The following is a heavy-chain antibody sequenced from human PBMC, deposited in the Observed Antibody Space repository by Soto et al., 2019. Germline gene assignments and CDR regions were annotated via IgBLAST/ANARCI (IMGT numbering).Heavy chain of an antibody. CDR1: GFTFGNFG. Sequence: QVQLVESGGGGVQPGRSLRLSCAASGFTFGNFGIHWVLQAPGKGLEWVAAISYDGVNKYYADSVKGRFTISRDTSNNTLFLQMNSLRPEDTAVYYCARDRGFVEWLPRQIDYWGQGTLVPVSS. CDR2: ISYDGVNK. V-gene: IGHV3-30*03. J-gene: IGHJ4*02. D-gene: IGHD3-3*01. CDR3: ARDRGFVEWLPRQIDY.